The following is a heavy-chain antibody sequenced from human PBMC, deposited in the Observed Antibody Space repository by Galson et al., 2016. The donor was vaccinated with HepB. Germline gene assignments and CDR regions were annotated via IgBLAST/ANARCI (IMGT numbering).Heavy chain of an antibody. D-gene: IGHD3-22*01. J-gene: IGHJ4*02. CDR2: IGTADDP. Sequence: SLRLSCAASEFTFSTYDMHWVRQRTGTGLEWVSPIGTADDPYYPGSVKGRFTISRDNSKNTLYLQMNSLRAEDTAVYYCAKVLSDSSGYYRDPFDYWGQGTLVTVSS. CDR3: AKVLSDSSGYYRDPFDY. V-gene: IGHV3-13*05. CDR1: EFTFSTYD.